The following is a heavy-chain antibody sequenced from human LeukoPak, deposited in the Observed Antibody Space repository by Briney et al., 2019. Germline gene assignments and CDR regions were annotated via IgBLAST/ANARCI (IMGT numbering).Heavy chain of an antibody. V-gene: IGHV3-23*01. CDR1: GFNFRIHD. J-gene: IGHJ3*02. D-gene: IGHD3-10*01. Sequence: GGSLRLSCAASGFNFRIHDMSWVRQAPGKGLEWVSTISGRNTGTYYADSVKGRFTISRDNSKDTLYLQMNSLRAEDTAVYYCANPYGSGSYYMSVLDIWGLGTMVTVSS. CDR2: ISGRNTGT. CDR3: ANPYGSGSYYMSVLDI.